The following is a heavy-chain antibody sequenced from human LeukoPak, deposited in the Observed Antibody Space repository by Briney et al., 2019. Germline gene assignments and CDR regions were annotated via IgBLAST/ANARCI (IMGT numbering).Heavy chain of an antibody. CDR3: VKMAGYSSGWYHDY. V-gene: IGHV3-64D*06. Sequence: GRSLRLSCSASGFTFSSYAMHWVRPAPGKGLEYVSAISSNGGSTYYADSVKGRFTISRDNSKNTLYLQMSILRAEDTAVYYCVKMAGYSSGWYHDYWGQGTLVSVSS. CDR2: ISSNGGST. D-gene: IGHD6-19*01. J-gene: IGHJ4*02. CDR1: GFTFSSYA.